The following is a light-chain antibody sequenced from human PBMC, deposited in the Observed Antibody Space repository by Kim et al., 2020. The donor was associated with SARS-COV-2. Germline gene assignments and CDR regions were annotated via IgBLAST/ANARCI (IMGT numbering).Light chain of an antibody. J-gene: IGKJ2*01. CDR1: QDIKNY. CDR2: AAS. CDR3: QQFNSPYT. Sequence: SACVGDRVTITCRASQDIKNYLAWYQQIPGRAPKLLIYAASTLQSGVPSRFSGSGSGTDFTLTISALQPEDFGDYHCQQFNSPYTFGQGTKVDIK. V-gene: IGKV1-9*01.